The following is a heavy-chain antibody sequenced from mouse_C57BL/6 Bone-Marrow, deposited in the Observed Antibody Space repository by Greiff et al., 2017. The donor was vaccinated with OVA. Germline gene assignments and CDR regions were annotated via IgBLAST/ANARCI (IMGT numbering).Heavy chain of an antibody. Sequence: DVMLVESGGDLVKPGGSLKLSCAASGFTFSSYGMSWVRQTPDKRLEWVATISSGGSYTYYPDSVKGRFTISRDNAKNTLYLQMSSLKSEDTAMYYGARHGSNDGYYAMDYWGQGTSVTVSS. D-gene: IGHD2-12*01. J-gene: IGHJ4*01. CDR1: GFTFSSYG. V-gene: IGHV5-6*02. CDR3: ARHGSNDGYYAMDY. CDR2: ISSGGSYT.